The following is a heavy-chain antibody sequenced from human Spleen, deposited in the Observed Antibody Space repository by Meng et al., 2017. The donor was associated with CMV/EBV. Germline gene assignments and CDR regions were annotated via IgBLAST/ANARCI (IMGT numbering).Heavy chain of an antibody. D-gene: IGHD1-26*01. CDR2: IYYSGRT. CDR1: GGSISSYY. CDR3: ASLGWELGATIDY. V-gene: IGHV4-59*01. Sequence: SETLSLTCTVSGGSISSYYWSWIRQPPGKGLEWIGYIYYSGRTNYHPSLKSRVTIAVDTSKNQFSLTLSSVTAADTAVYYCASLGWELGATIDYWGQGTLVTVSS. J-gene: IGHJ4*02.